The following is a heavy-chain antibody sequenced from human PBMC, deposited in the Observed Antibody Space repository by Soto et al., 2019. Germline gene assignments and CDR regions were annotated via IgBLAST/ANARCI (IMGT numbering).Heavy chain of an antibody. CDR3: VRRSPEDAFDI. CDR1: GGSIISGGYS. Sequence: QLQLQESGSGLVKPSQTLSLTCAASGGSIISGGYSWRWIRQPPGKGLQWIGHIYEGGNTYYTPSLESRVAISTDKSKNQFSLRLSSVTAADTAVYYCVRRSPEDAFDIWGQGTMVTVSP. J-gene: IGHJ3*02. CDR2: IYEGGNT. V-gene: IGHV4-30-2*01.